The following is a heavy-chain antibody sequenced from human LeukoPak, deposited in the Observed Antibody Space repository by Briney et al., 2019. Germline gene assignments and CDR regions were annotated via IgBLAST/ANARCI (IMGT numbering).Heavy chain of an antibody. J-gene: IGHJ4*02. Sequence: GGSLRLSCAASGFTFSSYAMHWVRQAPGKGLEYVSAISSNGGSTYYANSVKGRFTISRDNSKNTLYLQMGSLRAEDMAVYYCARAGDWFNYYFDYWGQGALVTVSS. CDR1: GFTFSSYA. CDR3: ARAGDWFNYYFDY. D-gene: IGHD3/OR15-3a*01. CDR2: ISSNGGST. V-gene: IGHV3-64*01.